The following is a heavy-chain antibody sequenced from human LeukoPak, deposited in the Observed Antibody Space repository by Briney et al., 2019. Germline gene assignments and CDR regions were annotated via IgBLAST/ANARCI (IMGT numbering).Heavy chain of an antibody. CDR3: ARATMVRGVMDAFDI. D-gene: IGHD3-10*01. V-gene: IGHV4-59*01. Sequence: PSETLSLTCAVYGGSFSSYYWSWIRQPPGKGLEWIGYIYYSGSTNYNPSLKSRVTISVDTSKNQFSLKLSSVTAADTAVYYCARATMVRGVMDAFDIWGQGTMVTVSS. CDR1: GGSFSSYY. CDR2: IYYSGST. J-gene: IGHJ3*02.